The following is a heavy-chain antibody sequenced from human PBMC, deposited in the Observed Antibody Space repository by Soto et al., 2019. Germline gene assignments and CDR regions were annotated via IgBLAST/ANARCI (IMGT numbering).Heavy chain of an antibody. Sequence: SETLSLTCAVYGGSFSGYYWSWIRQPPGKGLEWIGYIYYSGSTNYNPSLKSRVTISVDTSKNQFSLKLSSVTAADTAVYYCAKDLSVLMVYAIPDYWGQGTLVTVSS. CDR2: IYYSGST. CDR1: GGSFSGYY. D-gene: IGHD2-8*01. J-gene: IGHJ4*02. V-gene: IGHV4-59*01. CDR3: AKDLSVLMVYAIPDY.